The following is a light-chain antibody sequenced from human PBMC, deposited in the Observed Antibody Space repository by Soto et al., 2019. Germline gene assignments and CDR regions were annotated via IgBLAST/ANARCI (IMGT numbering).Light chain of an antibody. CDR3: QQYGSSPYT. J-gene: IGKJ2*01. CDR1: QSISSY. CDR2: DAS. V-gene: IGKV3-11*01. Sequence: ETVLTQSPATLSLSPGERATLSCRASQSISSYLAWYQQKPGQAPRLLIYDASNRATGIPARFSGSGSGTDFTLTISSLEPEDFAVYYCQQYGSSPYTFGQGTKLEIK.